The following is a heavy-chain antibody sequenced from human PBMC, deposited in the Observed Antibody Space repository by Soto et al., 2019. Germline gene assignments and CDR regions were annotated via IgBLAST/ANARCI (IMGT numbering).Heavy chain of an antibody. CDR2: ISGSGGST. Sequence: EVQLLESGGGLVQPGGSLRLSCAASGFTFSSYAMSWVRQAPGKGLEWVSAISGSGGSTYYADSVKGRFTISRDNSKNTLYLQMNRLRAEDTAVYYCAKDLWVVVTAINYFDYWGQGTLVTVSS. CDR1: GFTFSSYA. CDR3: AKDLWVVVTAINYFDY. D-gene: IGHD2-21*02. V-gene: IGHV3-23*01. J-gene: IGHJ4*02.